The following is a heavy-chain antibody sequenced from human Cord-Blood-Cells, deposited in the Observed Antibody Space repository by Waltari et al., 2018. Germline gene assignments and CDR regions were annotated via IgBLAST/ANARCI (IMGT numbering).Heavy chain of an antibody. CDR1: GGSFSGYY. J-gene: IGHJ4*02. Sequence: QVQLQQWGAGLLKPSETLSLTCAVYGGSFSGYYWSWIRQPPGKGLEWIGEINHSGSTNNTPSLKSRVTISVDTSKNQFSLKLSAVTAADTAVYYCATTYYVILTGYYDYWGQGTLVTVSS. D-gene: IGHD3-9*01. CDR2: INHSGST. V-gene: IGHV4-34*01. CDR3: ATTYYVILTGYYDY.